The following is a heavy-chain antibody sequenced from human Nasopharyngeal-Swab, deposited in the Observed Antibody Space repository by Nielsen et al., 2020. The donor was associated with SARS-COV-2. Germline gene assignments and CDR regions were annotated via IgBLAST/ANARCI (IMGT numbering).Heavy chain of an antibody. CDR3: ARDAVLLWFEELSWHYYYYMDV. D-gene: IGHD3-10*01. J-gene: IGHJ6*03. Sequence: ASVKVSCKASGYTFTSYAMDWVRQAPGQGLEWMGWINTNTGNPTYAQGFTGRFVFSLDTSVSTAYLQISSLKAEDAAVYYCARDAVLLWFEELSWHYYYYMDVWGKGTTVTVSS. CDR2: INTNTGNP. CDR1: GYTFTSYA. V-gene: IGHV7-4-1*02.